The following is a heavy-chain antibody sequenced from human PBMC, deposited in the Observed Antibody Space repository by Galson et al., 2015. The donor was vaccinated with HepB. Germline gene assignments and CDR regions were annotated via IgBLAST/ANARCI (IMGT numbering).Heavy chain of an antibody. CDR3: ARERGGRYSSSWYFDY. J-gene: IGHJ4*02. CDR1: GYTFTSYG. CDR2: ISAYNGNT. D-gene: IGHD6-13*01. Sequence: SVKVSCKASGYTFTSYGISWVRQAPGQGLEWTGWISAYNGNTNYAQKLQGRVTMTTDTSTSTAYMELRSLRSDDTAVYYCARERGGRYSSSWYFDYWGQGTLVTVSS. V-gene: IGHV1-18*01.